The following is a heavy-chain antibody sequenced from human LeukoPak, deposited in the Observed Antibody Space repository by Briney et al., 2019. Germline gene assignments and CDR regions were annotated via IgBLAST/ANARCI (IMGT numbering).Heavy chain of an antibody. CDR2: ISGSRGST. Sequence: GGSLRLSCAASGFTVSSNYMSWVRQAPGKGLEWVSAISGSRGSTYYADSVKGRFTISRDNTKNTLYLQMYSLRAEDAAVYYCAKEGGSGWGFDYWGQGALVTVSS. CDR1: GFTVSSNY. V-gene: IGHV3-23*01. J-gene: IGHJ4*02. D-gene: IGHD6-19*01. CDR3: AKEGGSGWGFDY.